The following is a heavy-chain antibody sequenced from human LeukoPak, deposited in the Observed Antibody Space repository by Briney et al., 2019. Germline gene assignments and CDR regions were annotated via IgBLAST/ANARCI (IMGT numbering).Heavy chain of an antibody. D-gene: IGHD3-16*01. J-gene: IGHJ3*01. CDR3: ARDDKGLGDAFDV. Sequence: GGSLRLSCVASGFTFTNYVIHWVRQAPGKGLEWVSSISTSSSYIYYADSVKGRFTISRDNAKNSLYLQMNSLRAEDTAVYYCARDDKGLGDAFDVWGQGTMVTVSS. CDR1: GFTFTNYV. V-gene: IGHV3-21*01. CDR2: ISTSSSYI.